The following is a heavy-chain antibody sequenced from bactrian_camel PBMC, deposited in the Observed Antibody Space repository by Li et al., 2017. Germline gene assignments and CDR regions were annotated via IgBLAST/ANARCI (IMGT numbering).Heavy chain of an antibody. D-gene: IGHD6*01. Sequence: HVQLVESGGGSARTGGSLRLSCVATGIMYESWCVAWFRQAPGKQREGVACIESDGETTYADSVKGRFIISKDSAKNTVNLQMNSLKPEDTAMYYCVAGGASPTSCRVVFDVFEYPYWGQGTQVTVSA. CDR2: IESDGET. CDR3: VAGGASPTSCRVVFDVFEYPY. J-gene: IGHJ4*01. V-gene: IGHV3S53*01. CDR1: GIMYESWC.